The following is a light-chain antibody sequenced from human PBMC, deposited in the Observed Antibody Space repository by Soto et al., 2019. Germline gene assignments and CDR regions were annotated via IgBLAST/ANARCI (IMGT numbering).Light chain of an antibody. CDR2: DPS. V-gene: IGKV3-11*01. CDR1: QSVSSY. J-gene: IGKJ1*01. Sequence: EIVLTQSPATLSLSPGERATLSCSASQSVSSYLAWYQQNPAQAPRPLIYDPSNRPTATPARFTASGSGPASPPPTRPRDPEDFPVYYFQQRSTCPWTFGQGPRV. CDR3: QQRSTCPWT.